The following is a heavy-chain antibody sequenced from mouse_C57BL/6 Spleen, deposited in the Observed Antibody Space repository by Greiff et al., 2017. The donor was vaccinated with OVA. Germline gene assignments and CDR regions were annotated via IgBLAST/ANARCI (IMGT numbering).Heavy chain of an antibody. CDR1: GYSITSGYY. Sequence: VQLKESGPGLVKPSQSLSLTCSVTGYSITSGYYWNWIRQFPGNKLEWMGYISYDGSNNYNPSLKNRISITRDTSKNQFFLKLNSVTTEDTATYYCAREGIDNAMDYWGQGTSVTVSS. CDR3: AREGIDNAMDY. J-gene: IGHJ4*01. CDR2: ISYDGSN. V-gene: IGHV3-6*01.